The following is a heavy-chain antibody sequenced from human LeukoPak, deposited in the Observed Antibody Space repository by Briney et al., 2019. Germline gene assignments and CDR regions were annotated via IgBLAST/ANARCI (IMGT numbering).Heavy chain of an antibody. V-gene: IGHV4-59*12. CDR3: ARDVVGAAGPFNY. J-gene: IGHJ4*02. CDR1: GGSISSYY. CDR2: IYYTGTT. Sequence: PSETLSLTCTVSGGSISSYYWSWIRQPPGKGLEWIGTIYYTGTTYYNPSLKSRVTISVDTSKNQFSLKLNSVTAADTAVYYCARDVVGAAGPFNYWGQGILVTVSS. D-gene: IGHD6-13*01.